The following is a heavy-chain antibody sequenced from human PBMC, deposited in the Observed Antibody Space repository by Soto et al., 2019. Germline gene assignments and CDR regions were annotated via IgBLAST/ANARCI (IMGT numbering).Heavy chain of an antibody. D-gene: IGHD2-15*01. Sequence: ASVKVSCKASGYTFTTYGFNWVRQAPGQGLEWMGWISPYNGDTIYAQNFQGRVTLTTDTSTRTAYMELRTLTSDDTAVYYCARTPRAQMIVLEAATRFDYWGQGTLVTVSS. V-gene: IGHV1-18*04. CDR1: GYTFTTYG. CDR3: ARTPRAQMIVLEAATRFDY. CDR2: ISPYNGDT. J-gene: IGHJ4*02.